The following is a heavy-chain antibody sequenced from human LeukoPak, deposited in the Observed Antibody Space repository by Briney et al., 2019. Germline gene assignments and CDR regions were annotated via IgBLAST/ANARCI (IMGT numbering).Heavy chain of an antibody. D-gene: IGHD6-19*01. CDR2: INPSGGST. Sequence: ASVRVSCKASGYTFTSYYMHWARQAPGQGLEWMGIINPSGGSTSYAQKFQGRVTMTRDTSTSTVYMELSSLRSEDTAVYYCARELVSYGYSSGWYFDYWGQGTLVTVSS. J-gene: IGHJ4*02. V-gene: IGHV1-46*01. CDR3: ARELVSYGYSSGWYFDY. CDR1: GYTFTSYY.